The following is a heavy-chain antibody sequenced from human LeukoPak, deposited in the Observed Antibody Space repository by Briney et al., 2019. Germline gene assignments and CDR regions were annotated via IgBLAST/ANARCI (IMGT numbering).Heavy chain of an antibody. Sequence: PSETLSLTCAVYGGSFSGYYWSWIRQPPGKGLEWIGEINHSGSTNYNPSLKSRVTISVDTSKNQFSLKLSSVTAADTAVYYCARGKRIVGATTRDYWGQGTLVTGSS. CDR2: INHSGST. CDR1: GGSFSGYY. CDR3: ARGKRIVGATTRDY. V-gene: IGHV4-34*01. D-gene: IGHD1-26*01. J-gene: IGHJ4*02.